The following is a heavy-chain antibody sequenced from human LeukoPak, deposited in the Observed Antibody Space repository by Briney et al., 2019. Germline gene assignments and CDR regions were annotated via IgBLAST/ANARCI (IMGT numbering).Heavy chain of an antibody. V-gene: IGHV1-69*13. CDR3: ARGGGATYYDILTGYKKNWFDP. Sequence: SVKVSCKASGGTFSSYAIRWVRQAPGQGLEWIGGIIPIYGTAKYAQKFQGRVTITADESTSTAYMELSSLRSEDTAVYYCARGGGATYYDILTGYKKNWFDPWGQGTLVTVSS. CDR2: IIPIYGTA. J-gene: IGHJ5*02. CDR1: GGTFSSYA. D-gene: IGHD3-9*01.